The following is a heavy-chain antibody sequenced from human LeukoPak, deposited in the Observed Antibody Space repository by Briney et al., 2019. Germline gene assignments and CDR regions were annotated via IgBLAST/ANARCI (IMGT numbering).Heavy chain of an antibody. CDR3: ARGGTMMYAFDI. CDR1: GGSISSGDYY. V-gene: IGHV4-30-4*08. CDR2: IYYSGST. Sequence: KASQTLSLTCTVSGGSISSGDYYWSWIRQPPGKGLEWIGYIYYSGSTYYNPSLKSRGTISVDTSKNQFSLKLSSVTAADTAVYYCARGGTMMYAFDIWGQGTMVTVSS. D-gene: IGHD3-22*01. J-gene: IGHJ3*02.